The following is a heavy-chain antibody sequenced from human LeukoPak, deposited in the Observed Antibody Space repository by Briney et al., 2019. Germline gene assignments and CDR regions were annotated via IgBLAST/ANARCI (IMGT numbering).Heavy chain of an antibody. D-gene: IGHD3-9*01. J-gene: IGHJ6*02. CDR1: GGSISSGDYY. CDR2: IYDSGST. CDR3: ARAAPLRYFDWSPVYYGMDV. Sequence: PSETLSLTCTVSGGSISSGDYYWSWIRQPTGKGLEWIGCIYDSGSTYYNPSLKSRVTISVDTSKNQFSLKLSSVTAADTAVYYCARAAPLRYFDWSPVYYGMDVWGQGTTVTVSS. V-gene: IGHV4-30-4*01.